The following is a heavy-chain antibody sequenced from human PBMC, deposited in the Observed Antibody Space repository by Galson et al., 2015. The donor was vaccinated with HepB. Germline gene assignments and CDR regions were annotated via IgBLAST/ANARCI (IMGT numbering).Heavy chain of an antibody. V-gene: IGHV1-18*04. CDR3: ARGEMATKDFEY. CDR1: GGTFSSYG. CDR2: ISAYNGNT. D-gene: IGHD5-24*01. Sequence: SVKVSCKASGGTFSSYGISWVRQAPGQGLEWMGWISAYNGNTNYAQKLQGRVTMTTDTSTSTAYMELRSLRSDDTAVYYCARGEMATKDFEYWGQGTLVTVSS. J-gene: IGHJ4*02.